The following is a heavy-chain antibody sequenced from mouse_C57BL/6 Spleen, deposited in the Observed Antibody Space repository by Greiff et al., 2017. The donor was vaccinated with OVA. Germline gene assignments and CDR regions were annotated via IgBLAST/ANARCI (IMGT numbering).Heavy chain of an antibody. Sequence: QVQLQQSGAELVRPGASVKLSCKASGYTFTDYYINWVKQRPGQGLEWIARIYPGSGNTYYNEKFKGKATLTAEKSSSTAYMQLSSLTSEDSAVYFCARSPYDYDGAMDYWGQGTSVTVSS. J-gene: IGHJ4*01. CDR1: GYTFTDYY. V-gene: IGHV1-76*01. CDR2: IYPGSGNT. D-gene: IGHD2-4*01. CDR3: ARSPYDYDGAMDY.